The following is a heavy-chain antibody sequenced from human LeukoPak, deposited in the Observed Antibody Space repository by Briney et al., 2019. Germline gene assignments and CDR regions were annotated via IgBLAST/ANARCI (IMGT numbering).Heavy chain of an antibody. CDR1: GFTFSSYA. CDR3: AKGHIVGARGHYFDY. Sequence: GGSLRLSCAASGFTFSSYAMSWVRQAPGKGLEWVSAISGSGGSTYYADSVKGRFTISRDNSKNTLYLQMNTLRAEDTAVYYCAKGHIVGARGHYFDYWGQGTLVTVSS. CDR2: ISGSGGST. V-gene: IGHV3-23*01. D-gene: IGHD1-26*01. J-gene: IGHJ4*02.